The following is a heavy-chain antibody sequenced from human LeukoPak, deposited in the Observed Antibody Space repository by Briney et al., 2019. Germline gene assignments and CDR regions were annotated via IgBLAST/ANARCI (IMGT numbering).Heavy chain of an antibody. D-gene: IGHD3-10*01. CDR2: ISSSSSTI. CDR1: GFTFSSYS. J-gene: IGHJ5*02. Sequence: PGGSLRLSCAASGFTFSSYSMNWVRQAPGKGLEWVSYISSSSSTIYYADSVKGRFTTSRGNAKNSLYLQMNSLRDEDTAVYYCARNYYGSGSYGPWGQGTLVTVSS. CDR3: ARNYYGSGSYGP. V-gene: IGHV3-48*02.